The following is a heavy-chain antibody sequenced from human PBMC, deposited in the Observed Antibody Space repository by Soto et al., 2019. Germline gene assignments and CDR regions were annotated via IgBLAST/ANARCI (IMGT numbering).Heavy chain of an antibody. CDR3: AREGAVATYPYYYGMDV. CDR2: ISYDGSNK. Sequence: QVQLVESGGGVVQPGRSLRLSCAASGFTFSSYAMHWVRQAPGKGLEWVAVISYDGSNKYYADSVKGRFTISRDNSKNTLYLQMNSLRAEDTAVYYCAREGAVATYPYYYGMDVWGQGTTVTVSS. CDR1: GFTFSSYA. J-gene: IGHJ6*02. D-gene: IGHD5-12*01. V-gene: IGHV3-30-3*01.